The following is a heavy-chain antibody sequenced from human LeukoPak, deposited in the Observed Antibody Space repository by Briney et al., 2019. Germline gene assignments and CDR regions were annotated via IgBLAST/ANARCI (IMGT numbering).Heavy chain of an antibody. CDR3: ARGGGSYRNYFDY. CDR1: VGSISYFY. CDR2: IYTSGST. V-gene: IGHV4-4*07. Sequence: SETLSFTCTVSVGSISYFYWTWIRQPAGKGLDWIGRIYTSGSTNYNPSLKSRVTMSVDTSRNQFSLKLSSVTAADTAVYYCARGGGSYRNYFDYWGQGTLVTVSS. D-gene: IGHD1-26*01. J-gene: IGHJ4*02.